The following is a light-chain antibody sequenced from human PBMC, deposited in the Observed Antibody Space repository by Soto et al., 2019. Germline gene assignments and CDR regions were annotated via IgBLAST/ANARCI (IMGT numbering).Light chain of an antibody. Sequence: DIQLTQSPSFLSASVGXXXXXXCRASQGISSYLGWYQQKPGKAPKLLIYAASTLESGVPSRFSGSGSGTHFTLTVSSLQLEDFATYYCQQLFIYPPTFGPGTKVDIK. CDR3: QQLFIYPPT. V-gene: IGKV1-9*01. CDR2: AAS. CDR1: QGISSY. J-gene: IGKJ3*01.